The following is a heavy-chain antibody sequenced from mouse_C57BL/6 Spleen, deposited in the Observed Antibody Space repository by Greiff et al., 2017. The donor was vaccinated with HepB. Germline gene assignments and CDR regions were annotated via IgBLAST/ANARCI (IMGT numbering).Heavy chain of an antibody. CDR2: ISYSGST. V-gene: IGHV3-1*01. Sequence: EVKLQESGPGMVKPSQSLSLTCTVTGYSITSGYVWYWIRHFPGNNLEWMGYISYSGSTNSNPSIKSRTAITHDTSKNHIFLKLNSVTTEDAATDYCARRYEYGGGFAYWGQGTLVTVSA. D-gene: IGHD2-4*01. J-gene: IGHJ3*01. CDR1: GYSITSGYV. CDR3: ARRYEYGGGFAY.